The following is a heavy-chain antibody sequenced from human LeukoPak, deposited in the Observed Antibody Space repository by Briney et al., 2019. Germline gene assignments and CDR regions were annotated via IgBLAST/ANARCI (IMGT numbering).Heavy chain of an antibody. CDR3: AKYYGGNRDYYCGMDV. V-gene: IGHV3-48*03. Sequence: PGGSLRLSCAASEFTFRSYEMNWVRQAPGKGLEWISYISNSDTTIDYADSVKGRFTTSRDNSKNTLHLQMNSLRTEDTAVYYCAKYYGGNRDYYCGMDVWGQGTTVTVCS. CDR1: EFTFRSYE. J-gene: IGHJ6*02. CDR2: ISNSDTTI. D-gene: IGHD4-23*01.